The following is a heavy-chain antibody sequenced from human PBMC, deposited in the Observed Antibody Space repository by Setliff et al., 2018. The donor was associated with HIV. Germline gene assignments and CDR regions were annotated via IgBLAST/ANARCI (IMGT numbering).Heavy chain of an antibody. J-gene: IGHJ5*01. CDR3: ARRAVQDGSVTSSNWFES. CDR1: DASINSYY. V-gene: IGHV4-4*09. Sequence: PSETLSLTCTVSDASINSYYWNWIRQPPGKGLEWIGFIFASGDTKYNPSLQSRVSMSIDTSKNQFSLKLSSVTAADTAVYYCARRAVQDGSVTSSNWFESWGQGTLVTVSS. CDR2: IFASGDT. D-gene: IGHD2-2*01.